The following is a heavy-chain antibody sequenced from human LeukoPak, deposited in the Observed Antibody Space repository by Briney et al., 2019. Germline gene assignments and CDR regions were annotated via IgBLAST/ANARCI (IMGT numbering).Heavy chain of an antibody. V-gene: IGHV4-59*01. CDR1: GGSISSYY. J-gene: IGHJ6*02. CDR2: IYYSGST. CDR3: ARGADYYGSGSFNGMDV. Sequence: SETLSLTRTVSGGSISSYYWSWIRQPPGKGLEWIGYIYYSGSTNYNPSLKSRVTISVDTSKNQFSLKLTSVTAADTAVYYCARGADYYGSGSFNGMDVWGQGTTVTVSS. D-gene: IGHD3-10*01.